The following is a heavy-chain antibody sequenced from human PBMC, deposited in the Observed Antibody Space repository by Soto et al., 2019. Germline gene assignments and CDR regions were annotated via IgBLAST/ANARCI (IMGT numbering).Heavy chain of an antibody. J-gene: IGHJ4*02. CDR3: TTVYCATTSCFAPFDF. CDR1: GFTFRNAR. Sequence: EVQLVEPGGDLVKPGGSLRLSCVASGFTFRNARMSWVRQAPEKGLKGIGRIKPIADGGTAEYAAPMKGRFSLSRDDSKDTLFLHMDNLNTEDTGLYFCTTVYCATTSCFAPFDFWGQGTLVTVSS. V-gene: IGHV3-15*01. CDR2: IKPIADGGTA. D-gene: IGHD2-2*01.